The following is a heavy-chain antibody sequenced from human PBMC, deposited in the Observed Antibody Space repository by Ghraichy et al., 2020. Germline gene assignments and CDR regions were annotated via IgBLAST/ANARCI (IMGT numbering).Heavy chain of an antibody. CDR3: ARGALVYYYGSGTGWFDP. CDR1: GGSFSGYY. J-gene: IGHJ5*02. D-gene: IGHD3-10*01. CDR2: INHSGST. V-gene: IGHV4-34*01. Sequence: SETLSLTCAVYGGSFSGYYWSWIRQPPGKGLEWIGEINHSGSTNYNPSLKSRVTISVDTSKNQFSLKLSSVTAADTAVYYCARGALVYYYGSGTGWFDPWGQGTLVTVSS.